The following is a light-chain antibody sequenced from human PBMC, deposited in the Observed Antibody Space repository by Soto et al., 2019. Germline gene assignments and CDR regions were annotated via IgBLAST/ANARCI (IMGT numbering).Light chain of an antibody. V-gene: IGKV3-15*01. CDR2: GAS. Sequence: EIVLTQSPGTPSFSPGERATLSCRASQSVADNLACFQQKPGQGPRLRIYGASTRATGIPARFSGSGSETDFTLTVSSLRSEDSAVYYCQQYNYWPITFGQGTRLENK. J-gene: IGKJ5*01. CDR1: QSVADN. CDR3: QQYNYWPIT.